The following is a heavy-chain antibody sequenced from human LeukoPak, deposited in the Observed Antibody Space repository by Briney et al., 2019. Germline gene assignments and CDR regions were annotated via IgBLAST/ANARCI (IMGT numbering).Heavy chain of an antibody. J-gene: IGHJ4*02. CDR2: INHSGST. D-gene: IGHD1-26*01. CDR3: ARWGGGSYYDFDY. Sequence: SETLSLTCAVYGGSFSGYYWSWIRQPPGTWLEWIGEINHSGSTNYNPSLKSRVTISVDTSKNQFSLKLTSVTAADTAVYYCARWGGGSYYDFDYWGQGTLVTVSS. CDR1: GGSFSGYY. V-gene: IGHV4-34*01.